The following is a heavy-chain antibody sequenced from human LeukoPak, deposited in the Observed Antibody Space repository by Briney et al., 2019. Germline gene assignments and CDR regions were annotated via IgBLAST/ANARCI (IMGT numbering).Heavy chain of an antibody. D-gene: IGHD2-21*01. CDR3: AKFVGNGWRLRHYYIDY. Sequence: SETLSLTCAVSGDSISNGYYWGWIRQPPGKGLEWIGSIYYSGATHYNPSLKSRVTISVDTSKNQFSLTLNSVTAADTAVYYCAKFVGNGWRLRHYYIDYWGQGTLVTVSS. J-gene: IGHJ4*02. V-gene: IGHV4-38-2*01. CDR1: GDSISNGYY. CDR2: IYYSGAT.